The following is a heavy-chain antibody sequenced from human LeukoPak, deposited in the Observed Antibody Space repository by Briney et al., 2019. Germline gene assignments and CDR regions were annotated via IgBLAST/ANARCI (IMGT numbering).Heavy chain of an antibody. CDR2: INSDGSST. J-gene: IGHJ3*02. V-gene: IGHV3-74*01. Sequence: GGSLRLSCAASGLTFSSYWMHWVRQAPGKGLVWVSRINSDGSSTSYADSVKGRFTISRDNAKNTLYLQMNSLRAEDTAVYYCARTTTLTKLKSDAFDIWGQGTMATVSS. CDR3: ARTTTLTKLKSDAFDI. CDR1: GLTFSSYW. D-gene: IGHD4-17*01.